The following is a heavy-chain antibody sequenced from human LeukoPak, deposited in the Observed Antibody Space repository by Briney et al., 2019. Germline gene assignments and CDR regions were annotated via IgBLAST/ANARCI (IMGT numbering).Heavy chain of an antibody. CDR3: ATGMENYDGSGYYSYFQH. CDR2: ISAGGGST. V-gene: IGHV3-23*01. J-gene: IGHJ1*01. D-gene: IGHD3-22*01. Sequence: GGSLTLACAAYPFTFSSSAMSWVRQAAGKGLEWVSAISAGGGSTFYADCVKGRFTISRDNSKNTLYLQMNSLRAEDTALYYCATGMENYDGSGYYSYFQHWGQGTLVTVSS. CDR1: PFTFSSSA.